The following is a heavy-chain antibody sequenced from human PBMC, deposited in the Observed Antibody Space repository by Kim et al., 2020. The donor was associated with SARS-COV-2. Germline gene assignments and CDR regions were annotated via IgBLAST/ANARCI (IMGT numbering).Heavy chain of an antibody. CDR1: GGSISSGGYY. V-gene: IGHV4-31*03. J-gene: IGHJ4*02. CDR2: IYYSGST. Sequence: SETLSLTCTVSGGSISSGGYYWSWIRQHPGKGLEWIGYIYYSGSTYYNPSLKSRVTISVDTSKNQFSLKLSSVTAADTAVYYCARDLGNYYDSSGYYFYYWGQGTLVTVSS. CDR3: ARDLGNYYDSSGYYFYY. D-gene: IGHD3-22*01.